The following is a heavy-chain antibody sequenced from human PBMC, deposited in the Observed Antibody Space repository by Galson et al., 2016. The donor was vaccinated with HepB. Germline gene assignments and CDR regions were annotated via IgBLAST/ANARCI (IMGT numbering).Heavy chain of an antibody. CDR3: VRSGGWPDF. D-gene: IGHD6-19*01. J-gene: IGHJ4*02. CDR2: INIDGKTT. CDR1: GFTFSSYW. V-gene: IGHV3-74*01. Sequence: RLSCAASGFTFSSYWMHWVRQAPGKGLMWVSHINIDGKTTNYADSVKGRFTISRDNAKSTVFLEMNGLRADDTAVYYCVRSGGWPDFWGQGTLVTVSS.